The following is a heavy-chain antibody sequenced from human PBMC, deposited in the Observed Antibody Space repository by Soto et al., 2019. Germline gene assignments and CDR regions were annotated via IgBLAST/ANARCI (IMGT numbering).Heavy chain of an antibody. CDR1: GGTFSSYA. J-gene: IGHJ5*02. CDR3: ASDRQLELPSSNWFDP. D-gene: IGHD1-7*01. Sequence: QVQLVQSGAEVKKPGSSVKVSCKASGGTFSSYAISWVRQAPGQGLEWMGGIIPIFGTANYAQKFQGRVTITADESTSTAYMELSSLRSEDTAVYYCASDRQLELPSSNWFDPWGQGTLVTVSS. V-gene: IGHV1-69*12. CDR2: IIPIFGTA.